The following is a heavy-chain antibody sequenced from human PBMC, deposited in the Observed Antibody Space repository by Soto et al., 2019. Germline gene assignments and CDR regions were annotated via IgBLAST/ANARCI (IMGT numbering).Heavy chain of an antibody. Sequence: GESLKISCKGSGYSFTSYWIGLVRQMPGKGLEWMGIIYPGDSDTRYSPSFQGQVTISADKSISTAYLQWSSLKASDTAMYYCARDLAYDFWSGYLGGNWFDPWGQGTLVTVSS. V-gene: IGHV5-51*01. CDR2: IYPGDSDT. CDR3: ARDLAYDFWSGYLGGNWFDP. D-gene: IGHD3-3*01. J-gene: IGHJ5*02. CDR1: GYSFTSYW.